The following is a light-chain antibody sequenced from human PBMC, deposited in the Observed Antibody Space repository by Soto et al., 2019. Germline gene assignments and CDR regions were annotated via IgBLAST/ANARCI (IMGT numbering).Light chain of an antibody. J-gene: IGLJ1*01. V-gene: IGLV2-23*01. CDR3: CSYAGSSTYV. CDR1: SSDVGSYNL. CDR2: EGS. Sequence: QSALTQPASVSGSPGQSITISCTGTSSDVGSYNLVSWYQHPPGKAPKLMIYEGSKRPSGVSNRFSGSKSGNTASLTISGLQAEDEADYYCCSYAGSSTYVFGTGTKLTVL.